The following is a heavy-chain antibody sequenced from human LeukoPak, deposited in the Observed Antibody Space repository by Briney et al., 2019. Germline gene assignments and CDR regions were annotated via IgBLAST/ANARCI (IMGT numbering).Heavy chain of an antibody. CDR2: IIPIFGTA. CDR1: GGTFSSYA. D-gene: IGHD2-15*01. CDR3: ARDSGGMVGRRGWFDP. V-gene: IGHV1-69*13. Sequence: SVKVSCKASGGTFSSYAISWVRQAPGQGLEWMGGIIPIFGTANYAQKFQGKVTITADESTSTAYMELSSLRSEDTAVYYCARDSGGMVGRRGWFDPWGQGTLVTVSS. J-gene: IGHJ5*02.